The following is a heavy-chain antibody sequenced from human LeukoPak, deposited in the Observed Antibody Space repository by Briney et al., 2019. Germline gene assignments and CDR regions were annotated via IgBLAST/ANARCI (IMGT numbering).Heavy chain of an antibody. CDR1: GYTFTGYY. J-gene: IGHJ4*02. V-gene: IGHV1-2*02. CDR3: ARDVILTGLPGGVDY. D-gene: IGHD3-9*01. CDR2: INPNSGGT. Sequence: GASVKVSCKASGYTFTGYYMHWVRQAPGQGLEWMGWINPNSGGTNYAQKFQGRVTMTRDTSISTAYMELSRLRSDDTAVYYCARDVILTGLPGGVDYWGQGTLVIVSS.